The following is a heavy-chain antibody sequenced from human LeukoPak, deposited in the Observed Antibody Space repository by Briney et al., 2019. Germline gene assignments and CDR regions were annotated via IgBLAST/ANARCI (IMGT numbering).Heavy chain of an antibody. CDR2: IYSGGST. D-gene: IGHD1-26*01. CDR1: GFTVSSNY. CDR3: AKDAVGATAYYFDY. Sequence: GGSLGLSCAASGFTVSSNYMSWVRQAPGKGLEWVSVIYSGGSTYYAGSVKGRFTISRDNSKNTLYMQINSLRADDTAVYYCAKDAVGATAYYFDYWGQGILVTVSS. J-gene: IGHJ4*02. V-gene: IGHV3-53*01.